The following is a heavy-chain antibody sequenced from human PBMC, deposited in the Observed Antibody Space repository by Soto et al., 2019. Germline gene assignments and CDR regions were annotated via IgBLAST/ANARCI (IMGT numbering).Heavy chain of an antibody. Sequence: EVQLVESGGGLVQPGGSLRLSCAASGFTFSSYSMNWVRQAPGKGLEWVSYISSSSSTIYYADSVKGRFTISRDNAKNSLYLPMNSLRAEDTAVYYCARGRGPTVTTPWGQGTLVTVSS. CDR3: ARGRGPTVTTP. CDR2: ISSSSSTI. CDR1: GFTFSSYS. J-gene: IGHJ5*02. D-gene: IGHD4-17*01. V-gene: IGHV3-48*01.